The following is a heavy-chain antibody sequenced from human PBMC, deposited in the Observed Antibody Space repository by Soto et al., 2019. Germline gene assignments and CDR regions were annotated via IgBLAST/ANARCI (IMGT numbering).Heavy chain of an antibody. J-gene: IGHJ5*01. CDR3: ASMIGDPVLSFDS. CDR2: IFYSGST. D-gene: IGHD3-10*02. CDR1: GGSISSYY. Sequence: QVQLQESGPGLVKPSETLSLTCTVSGGSISSYYWSWIRQPPGKGLEWIGFIFYSGSTSYNPSLQSRVTLSIDTSEYQFSLQLNSVTAADTAVYYCASMIGDPVLSFDSWGQGTLVAVSS. V-gene: IGHV4-59*01.